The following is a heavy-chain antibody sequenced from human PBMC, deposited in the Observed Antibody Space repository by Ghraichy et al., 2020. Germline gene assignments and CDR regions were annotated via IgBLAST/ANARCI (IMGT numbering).Heavy chain of an antibody. J-gene: IGHJ6*03. CDR3: ARDRGVRGGYGRYYYYYYMDV. V-gene: IGHV3-74*01. Sequence: GESLNISCAASGFTFSSYWMHWVRQAPGKGLVWVSRINSDGSSTSYADSVKGRFTISRDNAKNTLYLQMNSLRAEDTAVYYCARDRGVRGGYGRYYYYYYMDVWGKGTTVTVSS. CDR2: INSDGSST. D-gene: IGHD3-10*02. CDR1: GFTFSSYW.